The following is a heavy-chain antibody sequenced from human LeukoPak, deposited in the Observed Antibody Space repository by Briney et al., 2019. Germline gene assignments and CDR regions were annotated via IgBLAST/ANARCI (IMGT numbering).Heavy chain of an antibody. Sequence: SETLSLTCTVSGGSITSSSYYWGWIRQPPGKGLEWIGEINHSGSTNYNPSLKSRVTISVDTSKNQFSLKLSSVTAADTAVYYCARVGSYGIAAAGRPFDYWGQGTLVTVSS. CDR1: GGSITSSSYY. CDR3: ARVGSYGIAAAGRPFDY. D-gene: IGHD6-13*01. J-gene: IGHJ4*02. CDR2: INHSGST. V-gene: IGHV4-39*07.